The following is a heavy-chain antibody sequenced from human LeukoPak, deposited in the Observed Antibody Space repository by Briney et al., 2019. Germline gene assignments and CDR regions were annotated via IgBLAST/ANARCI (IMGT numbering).Heavy chain of an antibody. CDR1: GFSLSTSGVA. J-gene: IGHJ4*02. V-gene: IGHV2-5*02. CDR2: IYWDDAK. D-gene: IGHD3-9*01. CDR3: AHRNDILRAFDY. Sequence: SGPTLVNPTQTLTLTCTFSGFSLSTSGVAVGWIRQPPGKALEWLALIYWDDAKRHSPSLKSRLTITKDTSKNQVVLTMTNLDPVDTATYYCAHRNDILRAFDYWGQGTLVTVSS.